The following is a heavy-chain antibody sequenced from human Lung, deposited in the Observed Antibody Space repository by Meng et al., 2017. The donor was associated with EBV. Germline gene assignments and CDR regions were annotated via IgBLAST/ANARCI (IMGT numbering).Heavy chain of an antibody. Sequence: QVQLVQSGSELKQPGASVKVSCRPSGYTFTSYAINWVRQAPGQGPDWMGWIDPNTGNPTYDQGFTGRFVFSLDTPVSTAYLQINSLRADDTAVYYCARDSPLDGYSLLDYWGQGTLVTVSS. V-gene: IGHV7-4-1*02. J-gene: IGHJ4*02. CDR3: ARDSPLDGYSLLDY. CDR1: GYTFTSYA. D-gene: IGHD5-24*01. CDR2: IDPNTGNP.